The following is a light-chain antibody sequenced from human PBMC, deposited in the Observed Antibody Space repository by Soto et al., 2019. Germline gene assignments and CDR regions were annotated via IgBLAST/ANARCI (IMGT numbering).Light chain of an antibody. CDR1: KSISTY. Sequence: DMQMTQSSSSLSASVGNRVTITSRARKSISTYLNWYQKKPGKAPSLLIYDASRLQSGVPSRFSGSGGGTDFTLSISSVQPEDFATYFCQQSYMDPITFGRGTRLEIK. J-gene: IGKJ5*01. V-gene: IGKV1-39*01. CDR3: QQSYMDPIT. CDR2: DAS.